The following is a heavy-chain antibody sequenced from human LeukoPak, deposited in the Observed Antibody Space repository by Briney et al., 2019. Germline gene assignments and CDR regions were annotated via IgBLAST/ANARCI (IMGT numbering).Heavy chain of an antibody. D-gene: IGHD6-19*01. CDR2: IKQDGSEN. CDR3: ARDGYDGGWSYWYFDL. CDR1: EFTFSKYW. J-gene: IGHJ2*01. V-gene: IGHV3-7*01. Sequence: GGSLRLSCVASEFTFSKYWMRWVSQAPGKGLEWVAKIKQDGSENLHADSVKGRFSISRDNAKNSLYLQMNSLRAEDTAVYYCARDGYDGGWSYWYFDLWG.